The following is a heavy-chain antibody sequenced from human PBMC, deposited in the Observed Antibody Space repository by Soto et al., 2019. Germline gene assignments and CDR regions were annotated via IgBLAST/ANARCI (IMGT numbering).Heavy chain of an antibody. V-gene: IGHV3-9*01. CDR2: ISWNHVTT. Sequence: EVQLVESGGGLVQSGRSLRLSCAASGFRFDDYAMHWVRQAPGKGLEWLSGISWNHVTTGYADSVKGRFTISRDNAKNSLLLQMNSLRAEDTAVYYCAKDIGAPGTTVTHFDNWGQGTQVTVSS. D-gene: IGHD4-17*01. CDR1: GFRFDDYA. J-gene: IGHJ4*02. CDR3: AKDIGAPGTTVTHFDN.